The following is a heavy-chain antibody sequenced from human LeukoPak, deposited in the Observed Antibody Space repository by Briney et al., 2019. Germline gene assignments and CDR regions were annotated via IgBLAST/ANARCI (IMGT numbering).Heavy chain of an antibody. CDR2: VNPNSGGT. Sequence: ASVRVSCKASGYXFTGYYIHWVRQAPGQGLEWLGWVNPNSGGTNYAQTFQGRVTMTRDTSISTAYMELSRLRSDDTAVYYCASIGETTSYDFWSGYPDYWGQGTLVTVSS. CDR1: GYXFTGYY. J-gene: IGHJ4*02. V-gene: IGHV1-2*02. CDR3: ASIGETTSYDFWSGYPDY. D-gene: IGHD3-3*01.